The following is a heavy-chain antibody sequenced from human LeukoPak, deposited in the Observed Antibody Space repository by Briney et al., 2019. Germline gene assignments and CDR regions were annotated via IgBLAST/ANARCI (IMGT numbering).Heavy chain of an antibody. V-gene: IGHV3-30*09. D-gene: IGHD6-19*01. CDR3: AREATWGQWYFDH. CDR2: IAADGGVK. Sequence: HPGRSLRLSCVTSTFTFNNHVMHWVRQAPGKGLEWVAVIAADGGVKHYTYSVKGRFVLTRDDSKNTVYLEMNNVKVEDTAVFYCAREATWGQWYFDHWGQGAPVIVSS. CDR1: TFTFNNHV. J-gene: IGHJ4*02.